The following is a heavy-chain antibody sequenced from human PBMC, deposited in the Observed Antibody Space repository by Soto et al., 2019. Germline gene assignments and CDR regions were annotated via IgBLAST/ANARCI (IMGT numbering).Heavy chain of an antibody. CDR3: ARDHCSSTSCYFDY. V-gene: IGHV4-59*01. Sequence: QVQLQESGPGLVKPSETLSLTCTVSGGSISSYYWSWIRQPPGKGLEWIGYIYYSGSTNYNPSLKSRVTISVDTSKNQFSLKLSSVTAADTAVYYCARDHCSSTSCYFDYWGQGTLVTVSS. D-gene: IGHD2-2*01. CDR1: GGSISSYY. J-gene: IGHJ4*02. CDR2: IYYSGST.